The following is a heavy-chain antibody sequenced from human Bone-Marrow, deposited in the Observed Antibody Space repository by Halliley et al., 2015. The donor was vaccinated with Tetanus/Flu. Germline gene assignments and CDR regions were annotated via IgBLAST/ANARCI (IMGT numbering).Heavy chain of an antibody. CDR1: GFTFSSYA. J-gene: IGHJ5*02. CDR2: ISGSGDST. V-gene: IGHV3-23*01. D-gene: IGHD6-13*01. CDR3: TGASAEGWFDP. Sequence: SLRLSCAASGFTFSSYAMNWVRQAPGKGLEWVSLISGSGDSTYYADSVKGRFTISRDDSKNTLFLQMNSLRADDTALYYCTGASAEGWFDPWGQGTLVTVSS.